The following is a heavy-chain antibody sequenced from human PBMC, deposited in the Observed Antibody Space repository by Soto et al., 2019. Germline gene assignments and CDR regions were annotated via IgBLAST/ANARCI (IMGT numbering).Heavy chain of an antibody. Sequence: SETLSLTCTVSGGSISSYYWSWIRQPAGKGLEWIGRIYTSGSTNYNPSLKSRVTMSVDTSKNQFSLKLSSVTAADTAVYYCARDSYYYDSSGYYEGYYGMDVWGQGTTVTV. D-gene: IGHD3-22*01. V-gene: IGHV4-4*07. CDR2: IYTSGST. CDR1: GGSISSYY. CDR3: ARDSYYYDSSGYYEGYYGMDV. J-gene: IGHJ6*02.